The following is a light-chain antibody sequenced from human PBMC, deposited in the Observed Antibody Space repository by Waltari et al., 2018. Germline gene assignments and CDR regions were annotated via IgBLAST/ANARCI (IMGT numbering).Light chain of an antibody. Sequence: EIVLTQSPATLSLSPGQRATLPFRASQSVSCYVAWYQQKPGRAPRLLIYDASSRATGIPARFSGSGCGTDFTLTISSLAPEDFAVYYCQQRSNWPITFGQGTRLEIK. J-gene: IGKJ5*01. V-gene: IGKV3-11*01. CDR2: DAS. CDR3: QQRSNWPIT. CDR1: QSVSCY.